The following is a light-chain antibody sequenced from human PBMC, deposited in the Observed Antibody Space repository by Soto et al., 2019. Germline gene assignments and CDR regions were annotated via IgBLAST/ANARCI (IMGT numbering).Light chain of an antibody. CDR2: GPS. Sequence: EIGLTQSPGTLSLSPGERATLSCRASQSISGNFLAWYQQKPGQAPRLLIYGPSSRATYIPDRCSGSVSGTVFALPISSLEPEDFAVYCCQQYGSSPPWTFGQGTKVEIK. V-gene: IGKV3-20*01. CDR3: QQYGSSPPWT. J-gene: IGKJ1*01. CDR1: QSISGNF.